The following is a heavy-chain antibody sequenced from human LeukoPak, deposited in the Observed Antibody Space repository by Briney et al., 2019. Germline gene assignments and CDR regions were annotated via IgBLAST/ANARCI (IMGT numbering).Heavy chain of an antibody. CDR3: AVWELLRLRRSNWFDP. CDR2: FGLEDGET. D-gene: IGHD1-26*01. V-gene: IGHV1-24*01. Sequence: ASVKVPCKVSGNTLTELSMHWVRQAPGKGLEWMGGFGLEDGETIYAQQFQGRVTMTEDRSTDTAYMELSSLRSEDTAVYYCAVWELLRLRRSNWFDPWGQGTLVTVSS. CDR1: GNTLTELS. J-gene: IGHJ5*02.